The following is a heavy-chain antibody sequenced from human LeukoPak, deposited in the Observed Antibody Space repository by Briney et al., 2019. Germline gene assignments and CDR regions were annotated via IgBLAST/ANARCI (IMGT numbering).Heavy chain of an antibody. Sequence: GGSLRLSCAASGFTFSNYGMHWVRQAPGKGLEWVAIIWYDGSNKYYADSMKGRFTISRDNSKNTLYLQMNSLRVEDTAIYYCATVRGSSGTYYIDYWGQGTLVTVSS. J-gene: IGHJ4*02. CDR1: GFTFSNYG. V-gene: IGHV3-33*01. D-gene: IGHD3-10*01. CDR3: ATVRGSSGTYYIDY. CDR2: IWYDGSNK.